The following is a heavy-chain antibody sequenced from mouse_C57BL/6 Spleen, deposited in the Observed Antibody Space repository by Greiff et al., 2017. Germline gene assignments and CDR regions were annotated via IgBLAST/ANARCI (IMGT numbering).Heavy chain of an antibody. J-gene: IGHJ4*01. CDR2: IDPANGNT. D-gene: IGHD1-1*01. V-gene: IGHV14-3*01. Sequence: EVQLQQSVAELVRPGASVKLSCTASGFNIKNTYMHWVKQRPEQGLEWIGRIDPANGNTKYAPKFQGKATITADTSSNTAYLQLSSLTSEAPAIYYCASIYYFGSSYTMDYWGQGTSVTVSS. CDR1: GFNIKNTY. CDR3: ASIYYFGSSYTMDY.